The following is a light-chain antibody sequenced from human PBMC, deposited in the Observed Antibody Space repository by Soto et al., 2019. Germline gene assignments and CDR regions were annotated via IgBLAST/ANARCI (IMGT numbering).Light chain of an antibody. J-gene: IGKJ5*01. V-gene: IGKV3-20*01. CDR3: QQYASSPIT. Sequence: EIVLTQSAGTLSLSPGERATLSCRASQSVAKNFLAWYQQTHGQAPRLLISDASRRATGTPDRFSGSGSGTDFTLTISRLEPEDFAVYYCQQYASSPITFGQGTRLEIK. CDR1: QSVAKNF. CDR2: DAS.